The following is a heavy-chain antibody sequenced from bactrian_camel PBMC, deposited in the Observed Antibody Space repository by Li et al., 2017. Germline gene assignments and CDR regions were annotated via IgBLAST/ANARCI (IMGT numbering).Heavy chain of an antibody. Sequence: DVQLVESGGGSVQAGGSLRLSCVLFGAHTRDVCMGWFRRPLGKGREGVATAHNDPWNTYYADSVKGRFTLSLTKAKKTLSLQMDSLKPEDTGVYYCVADWRDNCASYPDMVSWRYQGLGTQVTVS. J-gene: IGHJ4*01. CDR1: GAHTRDVC. V-gene: IGHV3S31*01. D-gene: IGHD1*01. CDR2: AHNDPWNT.